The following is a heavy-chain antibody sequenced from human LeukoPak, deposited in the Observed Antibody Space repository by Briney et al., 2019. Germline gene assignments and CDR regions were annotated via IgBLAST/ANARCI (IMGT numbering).Heavy chain of an antibody. V-gene: IGHV3-30*01. CDR2: ISDDSSKK. Sequence: GGSLRLSCTASGFTFSTYGVHWVRQASGKVLQWVAVISDDSSKKYYADSVKGRFTISRDNSKNTLYLQMNSLRVEDTAVYYCARGASGFFDYWGQGSPVTVSS. CDR3: ARGASGFFDY. J-gene: IGHJ4*02. CDR1: GFTFSTYG. D-gene: IGHD3-3*01.